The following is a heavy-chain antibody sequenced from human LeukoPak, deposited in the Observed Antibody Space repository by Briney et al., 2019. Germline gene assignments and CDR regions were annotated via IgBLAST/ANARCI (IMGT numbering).Heavy chain of an antibody. J-gene: IGHJ5*02. CDR1: GGSISSSSYY. D-gene: IGHD3-3*01. CDR3: ARHYDFWSGYPGNWFDP. CDR2: IYYSGST. Sequence: SETLSLTCTVSGGSISSSSYYWGWIRQPPGKGLEWIGSIYYSGSTYYNPSLKNRVTISVDTSKNQFSLKLSSVTAADTAVYYCARHYDFWSGYPGNWFDPWGQGTLVTVSS. V-gene: IGHV4-39*01.